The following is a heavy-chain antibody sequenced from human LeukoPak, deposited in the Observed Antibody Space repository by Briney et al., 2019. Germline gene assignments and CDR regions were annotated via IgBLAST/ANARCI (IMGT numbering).Heavy chain of an antibody. CDR2: IKEDGSET. V-gene: IGHV3-7*03. Sequence: GGSLRLSCAASGFTFNTYWMGWVRQAPGKGLEWLGNIKEDGSETYYVDFLKGRITISRDNAKNSLSLQMNSLRVEDTAVYYCARDRGWLTSDYWAREPWSPSPQ. D-gene: IGHD3-10*01. CDR3: ARDRGWLTSDY. J-gene: IGHJ4*02. CDR1: GFTFNTYW.